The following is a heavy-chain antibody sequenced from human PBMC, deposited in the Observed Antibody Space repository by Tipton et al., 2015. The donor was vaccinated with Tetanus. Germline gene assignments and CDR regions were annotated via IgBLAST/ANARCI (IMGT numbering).Heavy chain of an antibody. CDR2: IIPMFDTA. J-gene: IGHJ4*02. CDR1: GVTLSSIA. Sequence: QSGAEVKKPGSSVKVSCKASGVTLSSIAVSWVRQAPGQGLEWLGGIIPMFDTANHAQKFQGRVTITADKSTSTAYMELSSLRYDDTAVYYCAIGVSAASAIDYWGQGTQVTVSS. CDR3: AIGVSAASAIDY. D-gene: IGHD3-16*01. V-gene: IGHV1-69*06.